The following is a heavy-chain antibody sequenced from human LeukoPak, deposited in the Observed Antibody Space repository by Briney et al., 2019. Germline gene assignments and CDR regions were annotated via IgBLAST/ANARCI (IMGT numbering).Heavy chain of an antibody. J-gene: IGHJ4*02. D-gene: IGHD3-10*01. V-gene: IGHV3-21*04. Sequence: GGSLRLSCAASGFKFSSYSMKWVRQAPGKGLEWVSFISSGSGYIYYADSLKGRFTISRDNAKNSLYLQMNSLRAEDTAVYYCAKDRYYYGSGTIDYWGQGTLVTVSS. CDR1: GFKFSSYS. CDR2: ISSGSGYI. CDR3: AKDRYYYGSGTIDY.